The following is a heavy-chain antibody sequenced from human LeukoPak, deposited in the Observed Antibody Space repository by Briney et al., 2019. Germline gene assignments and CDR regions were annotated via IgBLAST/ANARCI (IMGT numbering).Heavy chain of an antibody. CDR3: ARSRRESQPLLRKESYYFDY. J-gene: IGHJ4*02. CDR1: GFTFSSYE. V-gene: IGHV3-30*04. Sequence: GGSLRLSCAASGFTFSSYEMHWVRQAPGKGLEWVTVISYDGSNKYYADSVKGRFTISRDISRNTLYLQMNSLRAEDTAVYYCARSRRESQPLLRKESYYFDYWGQGTLVTVSS. CDR2: ISYDGSNK. D-gene: IGHD2-15*01.